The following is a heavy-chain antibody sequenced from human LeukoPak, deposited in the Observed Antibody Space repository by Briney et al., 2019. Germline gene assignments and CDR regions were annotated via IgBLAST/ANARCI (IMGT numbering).Heavy chain of an antibody. CDR1: GYTFTGYY. CDR2: INPNSGGK. D-gene: IGHD1-26*01. V-gene: IGHV1-2*06. CDR3: ARSKAWELPNAFDI. J-gene: IGHJ3*02. Sequence: GASVKVSCKASGYTFTGYYMHWVRQAPGQGVEWMGRINPNSGGKNYAQKLQGRVTMSRDTTIRTDYMEVSRLRSDDTAVYYCARSKAWELPNAFDIWGQGTMVTVSS.